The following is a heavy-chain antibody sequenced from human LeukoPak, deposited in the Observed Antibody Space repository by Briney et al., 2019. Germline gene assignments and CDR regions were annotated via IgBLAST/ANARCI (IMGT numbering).Heavy chain of an antibody. D-gene: IGHD3-22*01. CDR2: ITESGGTE. Sequence: GGSLRLSCVGSAFTFSEYSMSWIRQAPGRELDWISSITESGGTEYYADSVKGRFSISRDNAKSALYLQMNSLRAEDTAVYYCARLGQPPNYDSSGLDAFDIWGQGTMVTVSS. CDR3: ARLGQPPNYDSSGLDAFDI. CDR1: AFTFSEYS. J-gene: IGHJ3*02. V-gene: IGHV3-11*01.